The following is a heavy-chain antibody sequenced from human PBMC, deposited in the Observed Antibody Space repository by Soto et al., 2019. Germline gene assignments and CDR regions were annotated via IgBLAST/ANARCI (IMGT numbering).Heavy chain of an antibody. Sequence: HGGSMRLSCAASGFSFSGYAMRLVRPAPGKGLEWVANIKQDGSEKYYVDSVKGRFTISRDNAKNSLYLQMNSLRAEDTAVYYCAISPSYYYDSSGYYPFDYWGQGPLVTVSS. CDR1: GFSFSGYA. CDR3: AISPSYYYDSSGYYPFDY. D-gene: IGHD3-22*01. CDR2: IKQDGSEK. V-gene: IGHV3-7*01. J-gene: IGHJ4*02.